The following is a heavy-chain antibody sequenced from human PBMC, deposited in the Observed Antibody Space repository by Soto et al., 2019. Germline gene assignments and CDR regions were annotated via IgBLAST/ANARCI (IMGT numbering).Heavy chain of an antibody. D-gene: IGHD3-16*01. CDR2: ISGSGGST. Sequence: GGSLRLSCAASGFTFSSYAMSWVRQAPGKGLEWVSAISGSGGSTYYADSVKGRFTISRDNSKNTLYLQMNSLRAEDTAVYYCAKDKMDVWGSSKWYRPYYFDYWGQGTLVTVSS. V-gene: IGHV3-23*01. CDR1: GFTFSSYA. CDR3: AKDKMDVWGSSKWYRPYYFDY. J-gene: IGHJ4*02.